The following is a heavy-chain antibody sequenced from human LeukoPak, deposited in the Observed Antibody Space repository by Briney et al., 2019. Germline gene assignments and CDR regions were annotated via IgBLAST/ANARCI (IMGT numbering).Heavy chain of an antibody. V-gene: IGHV3-48*01. Sequence: GGSLRLSCAASGFTFSSYSMNWVRQAPGKGLEWVSYISSSSSTIYYADSVKGRFTISRDNAKNSLYLQMNSLRAEDTAVYYCARERAVAGTGLSDYWGQGTLVTVSS. CDR1: GFTFSSYS. CDR3: ARERAVAGTGLSDY. J-gene: IGHJ4*02. CDR2: ISSSSSTI. D-gene: IGHD6-19*01.